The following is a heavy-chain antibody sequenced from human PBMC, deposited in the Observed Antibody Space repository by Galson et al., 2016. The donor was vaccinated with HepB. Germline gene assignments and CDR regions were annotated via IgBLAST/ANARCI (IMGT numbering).Heavy chain of an antibody. CDR2: ISSSSSYV. CDR1: AFTFSYYS. J-gene: IGHJ3*01. V-gene: IGHV3-21*01. D-gene: IGHD3-16*01. CDR3: AREPTIMIAFGGAKLL. Sequence: SLRLSCAASAFTFSYYSMNWVRQAPGKGLEWVSSISSSSSYVYYADSVKGRFTISRDNAKNALYLQMNSLRAEDTAVYYCAREPTIMIAFGGAKLLWGQGTKVTVSS.